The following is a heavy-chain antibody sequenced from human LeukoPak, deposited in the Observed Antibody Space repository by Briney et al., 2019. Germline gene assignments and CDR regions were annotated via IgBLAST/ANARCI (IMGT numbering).Heavy chain of an antibody. CDR1: GDSISSHY. Sequence: PSETLSLTCIVSGDSISSHYWSWIRQPAGKGLEWIGRIYTSGSTNYNPSLKSRVTMSVGTSKNQFSLKLSSVTAADTAVYYCARDPSGYEKLGYYYGMDVWGQGTTVTVSS. V-gene: IGHV4-4*07. CDR2: IYTSGST. J-gene: IGHJ6*02. CDR3: ARDPSGYEKLGYYYGMDV. D-gene: IGHD5-12*01.